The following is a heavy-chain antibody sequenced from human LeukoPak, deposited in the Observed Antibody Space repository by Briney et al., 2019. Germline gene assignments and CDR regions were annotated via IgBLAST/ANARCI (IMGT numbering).Heavy chain of an antibody. CDR3: ARDGIGDTALDY. J-gene: IGHJ4*02. V-gene: IGHV3-30*04. CDR2: ISYDGSNK. D-gene: IGHD5-18*01. Sequence: GGSLRLSCAASGFTFSNYAMHWVRQAPGKGLEWVAVISYDGSNKYYADSVKGRFTISRDNSKNTLYLQMNSLRAEDTAVYYCARDGIGDTALDYWGQGTLVTVSS. CDR1: GFTFSNYA.